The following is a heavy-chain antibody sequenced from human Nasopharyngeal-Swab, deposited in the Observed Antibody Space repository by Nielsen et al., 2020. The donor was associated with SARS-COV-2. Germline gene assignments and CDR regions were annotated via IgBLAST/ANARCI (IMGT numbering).Heavy chain of an antibody. V-gene: IGHV1-18*04. CDR1: GYTFTSYG. Sequence: ASVKVSCKASGYTFTSYGISWVRQAPGQGLEWMGWVSAYNGNTNYAQKLQGRVTMTTDTSTSTAYMELRSLRSDDTAVYYCARDGGYSYGYGSNYADYWGQGTLVTVSS. D-gene: IGHD5-18*01. CDR3: ARDGGYSYGYGSNYADY. CDR2: VSAYNGNT. J-gene: IGHJ4*02.